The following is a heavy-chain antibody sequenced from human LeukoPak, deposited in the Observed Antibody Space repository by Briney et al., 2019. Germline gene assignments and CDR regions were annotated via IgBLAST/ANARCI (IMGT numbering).Heavy chain of an antibody. CDR2: IWYDGSNK. V-gene: IGHV3-33*01. Sequence: PGGSLRLSCAASGFTFSNYGFHWVRQAPGKGLEWVALIWYDGSNKYYADSVKGRFTISRDSSKNTLYLQMNSLRAEDTAIYYCARRWVAVAATPYFDYWGQGTLVTVSS. CDR1: GFTFSNYG. CDR3: ARRWVAVAATPYFDY. D-gene: IGHD2-15*01. J-gene: IGHJ4*02.